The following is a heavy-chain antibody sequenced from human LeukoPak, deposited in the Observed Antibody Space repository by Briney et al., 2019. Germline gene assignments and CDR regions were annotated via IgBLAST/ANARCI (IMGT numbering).Heavy chain of an antibody. D-gene: IGHD4-23*01. Sequence: GGSLRLSCAASGFTFTSYSMNWVRQAPGRGLEWVSSIRFTGSYIYYADSVKGRFTISRDDAKNLLSLQMISLRVEDTAVYYCAMTTVGFDYWGQGTLVTVSS. CDR3: AMTTVGFDY. V-gene: IGHV3-21*01. CDR2: IRFTGSYI. J-gene: IGHJ4*02. CDR1: GFTFTSYS.